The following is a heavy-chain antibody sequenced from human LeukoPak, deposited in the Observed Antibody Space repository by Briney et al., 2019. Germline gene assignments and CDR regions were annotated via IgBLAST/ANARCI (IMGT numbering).Heavy chain of an antibody. J-gene: IGHJ4*02. CDR1: GFTFSSFQ. D-gene: IGHD1-26*01. V-gene: IGHV3-48*03. CDR2: IGGGDSQI. Sequence: GGSLRLSCAASGFTFSSFQMTWVRQAPGKGLEWVSYIGGGDSQIFYADSVKGRFTVSRDNSKNTLYLQMNSLRAEDTAVYYCAKDNEVGATLDYWGQGTLVTVSS. CDR3: AKDNEVGATLDY.